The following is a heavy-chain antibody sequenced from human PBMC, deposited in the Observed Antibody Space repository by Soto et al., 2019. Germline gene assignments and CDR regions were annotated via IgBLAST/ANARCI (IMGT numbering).Heavy chain of an antibody. Sequence: LSLTCTVSGGSVSSGSYYWSWIRQPPGKGLEWIGYIYYSGSTNYNPSLKSRVTISVDTSKNQFSLKLSSVTAADTAVYYCARGSCSSTSCYRARGYYYYGMDVWGQGTTVTVSS. CDR3: ARGSCSSTSCYRARGYYYYGMDV. D-gene: IGHD2-2*02. CDR1: GGSVSSGSYY. V-gene: IGHV4-61*01. CDR2: IYYSGST. J-gene: IGHJ6*02.